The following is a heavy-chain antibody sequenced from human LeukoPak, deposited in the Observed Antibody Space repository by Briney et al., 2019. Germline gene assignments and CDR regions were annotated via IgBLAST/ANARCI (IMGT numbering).Heavy chain of an antibody. J-gene: IGHJ6*03. CDR3: ARGRQDVNMILVVMAGVSYYLDV. D-gene: IGHD3-22*01. CDR2: MSPSGSS. V-gene: IGHV4-34*01. Sequence: SATLSLTCAVYGGSFSYYYWTWIRQTPGKGLEWIGEMSPSGSSNYNPSLKSRVTISVDTSKNQFSLKLRSVTAADTAVYYCARGRQDVNMILVVMAGVSYYLDVWSKGTTVTVS. CDR1: GGSFSYYY.